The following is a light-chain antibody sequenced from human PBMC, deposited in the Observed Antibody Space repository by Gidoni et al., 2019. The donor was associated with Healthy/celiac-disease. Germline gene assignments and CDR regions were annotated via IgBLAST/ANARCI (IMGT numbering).Light chain of an antibody. CDR1: QSISSY. V-gene: IGKV1-39*01. Sequence: DIQMTQSPSSLSASVGDRVTITCRASQSISSYLNWYKQKPGKAPKLLIYAASSLQSGVPSRFSGSGSGTDFTLTISSLQPEDFATYYCQQSYSTLEWTFGQGTKVEIK. J-gene: IGKJ1*01. CDR3: QQSYSTLEWT. CDR2: AAS.